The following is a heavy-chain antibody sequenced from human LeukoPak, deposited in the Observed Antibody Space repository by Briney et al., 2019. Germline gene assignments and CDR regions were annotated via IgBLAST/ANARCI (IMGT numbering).Heavy chain of an antibody. V-gene: IGHV3-23*01. CDR1: GFTFSSYA. J-gene: IGHJ4*02. Sequence: GGSLRLSCAASGFTFSSYAMSWVRQAPGKGLEWVSAISGSGGSTYYADSVKGRFTISRDNSKNTLFLQMNGLRAEDTAVYYCVKEVVATIPPLWGQGTLVTVSS. CDR3: VKEVVATIPPL. CDR2: ISGSGGST. D-gene: IGHD5-12*01.